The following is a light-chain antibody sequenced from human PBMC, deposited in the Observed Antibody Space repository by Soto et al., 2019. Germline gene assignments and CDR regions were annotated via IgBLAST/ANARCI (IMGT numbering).Light chain of an antibody. V-gene: IGLV2-14*01. CDR2: DVS. J-gene: IGLJ1*01. CDR3: NFYIASTTQV. Sequence: QSALTQPASVSGSPGQSITISCTGTNSDVGGYDYVSWYQQHPGKAPKLMIFDVSSRPSGVSNRFSGSKSGNTASLTISGLKHEDEADYYCNFYIASTTQVFVNGTKLAVL. CDR1: NSDVGGYDY.